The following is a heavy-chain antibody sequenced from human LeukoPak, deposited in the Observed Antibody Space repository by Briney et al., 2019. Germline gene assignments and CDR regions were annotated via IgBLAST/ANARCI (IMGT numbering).Heavy chain of an antibody. J-gene: IGHJ4*02. CDR1: GYTFTGYY. CDR3: ARFSSSWSGRDEIDY. CDR2: INPDSGDT. Sequence: VASVNVSCKASGYTFTGYYMHWVRHAPGQGLEWMGWINPDSGDTNYAQKFQGRVTMTRDTSMSTAYMEVSRLTSDDTAVYFCARFSSSWSGRDEIDYWGQGTLVTVSS. V-gene: IGHV1-2*02. D-gene: IGHD6-13*01.